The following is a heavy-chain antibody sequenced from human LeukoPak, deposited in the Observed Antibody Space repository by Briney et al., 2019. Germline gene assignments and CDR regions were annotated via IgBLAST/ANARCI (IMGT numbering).Heavy chain of an antibody. Sequence: ASVTVSCKASGYTFTSYGISGVRQAPGQGLEWMGWICAYNGNTNYAQKLQGRVTMTTDTSTSTAYMELRSLRSDDTAVYYCARDAHQVAGHYYYYGMDVWGQGTTVTVSS. CDR1: GYTFTSYG. CDR2: ICAYNGNT. J-gene: IGHJ6*02. CDR3: ARDAHQVAGHYYYYGMDV. V-gene: IGHV1-18*01. D-gene: IGHD2-15*01.